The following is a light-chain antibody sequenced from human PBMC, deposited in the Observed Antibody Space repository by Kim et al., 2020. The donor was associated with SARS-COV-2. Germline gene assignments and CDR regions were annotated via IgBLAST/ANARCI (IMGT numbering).Light chain of an antibody. V-gene: IGKV1-5*03. CDR3: QQYESSPWT. J-gene: IGKJ1*01. Sequence: DIQMTQSPSTLSASVGDRVTITCRASQSIISHLAWYQQKPGRAPKLLIYKASTLESGVPSRFSGSGSGTEFTLSISSLQPDDFATFYCQQYESSPWTFGQGTKVDIK. CDR2: KAS. CDR1: QSIISH.